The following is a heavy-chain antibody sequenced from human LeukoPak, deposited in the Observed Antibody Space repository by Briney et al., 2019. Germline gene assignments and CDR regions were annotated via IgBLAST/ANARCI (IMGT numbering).Heavy chain of an antibody. V-gene: IGHV3-23*01. CDR2: ISGSGGTT. CDR3: ARVNPNYYDYNGYYRLLDD. Sequence: GGSLRLSCAASGFTFSSYAMSWVRQAPGKGLEWVSAISGSGGTTYYADSVEGRFTISRDNFKNTLFLQMDSLRAGDTAVYYCARVNPNYYDYNGYYRLLDDWGQGTLVTVSS. J-gene: IGHJ4*02. CDR1: GFTFSSYA. D-gene: IGHD3-22*01.